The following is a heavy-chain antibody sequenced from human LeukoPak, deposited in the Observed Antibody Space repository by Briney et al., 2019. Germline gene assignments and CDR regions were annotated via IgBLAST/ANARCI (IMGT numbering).Heavy chain of an antibody. CDR3: AKAGATTLD. J-gene: IGHJ4*02. CDR2: IKTDGSEK. V-gene: IGHV3-7*01. CDR1: GFTFSNSW. D-gene: IGHD1-26*01. Sequence: GGSLRLSCEASGFTFSNSWMTWVRQTPGKGLEWVANIKTDGSEKYYADSVKGRFTISRDNSKNTLYLQMNSLRAEDTAVYYCAKAGATTLDWGQGTLVTVSS.